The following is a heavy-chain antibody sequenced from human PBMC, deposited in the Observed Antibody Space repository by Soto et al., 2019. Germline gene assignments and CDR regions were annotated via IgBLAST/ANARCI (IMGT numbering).Heavy chain of an antibody. Sequence: SGPTLVNPTQTLTLTCTFSGFSLSTSGVGVGWIRQPPGKALDWLALIYWNDDKRYSPSLKSRLTITKDTSKNQVVLTMTNMDPVDTDTYYCAHRRGKAAAGISPDYYYYGMDVWRQGTTVTVSS. CDR2: IYWNDDK. D-gene: IGHD6-13*01. CDR1: GFSLSTSGVG. CDR3: AHRRGKAAAGISPDYYYYGMDV. J-gene: IGHJ6*02. V-gene: IGHV2-5*01.